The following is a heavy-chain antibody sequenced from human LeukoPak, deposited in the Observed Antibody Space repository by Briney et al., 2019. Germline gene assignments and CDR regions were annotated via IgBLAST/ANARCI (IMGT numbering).Heavy chain of an antibody. CDR2: IYPGDSDT. Sequence: KSGESLKISCKGSGYSFTTYWIGWVRQMPGKGLEWMGIIYPGDSDTRYSPSFQGQVTISADKSISTAYLQWSSLKASDTAMYYCARGGIPGENYYREHFDYWGQGTLVTVSS. CDR3: ARGGIPGENYYREHFDY. V-gene: IGHV5-51*01. D-gene: IGHD1-26*01. CDR1: GYSFTTYW. J-gene: IGHJ4*02.